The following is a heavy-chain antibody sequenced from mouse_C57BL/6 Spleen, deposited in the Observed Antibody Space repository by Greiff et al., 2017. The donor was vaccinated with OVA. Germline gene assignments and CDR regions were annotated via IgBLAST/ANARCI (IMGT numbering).Heavy chain of an antibody. CDR3: AEGITTVVAGAMDY. J-gene: IGHJ4*01. Sequence: VQLKQSGAELVRPGSSVKMSCKTSGYTFTSYGINWVKQRPGQGLEWIGYIYIGNGYTEYNEKFKGKATLTSDTSSSTAYMQLSSLTSEDSAIDFCAEGITTVVAGAMDYWGKGTSVTVSS. CDR2: IYIGNGYT. V-gene: IGHV1-58*01. D-gene: IGHD1-1*01. CDR1: GYTFTSYG.